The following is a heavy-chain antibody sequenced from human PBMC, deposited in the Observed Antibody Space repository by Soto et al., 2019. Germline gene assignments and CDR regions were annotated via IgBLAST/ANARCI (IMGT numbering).Heavy chain of an antibody. CDR2: IYSGGST. D-gene: IGHD6-6*01. CDR1: WFTVSSNY. Sequence: VGSLRLSCAASWFTVSSNYMSWVRQAPGKGLEWVSVIYSGGSTYYADSVKGRFTISRDNSKNTLYLQMNSLRAEDTAVYYCARGYSSSSLDYWGQGTLVTVSS. J-gene: IGHJ4*02. V-gene: IGHV3-53*01. CDR3: ARGYSSSSLDY.